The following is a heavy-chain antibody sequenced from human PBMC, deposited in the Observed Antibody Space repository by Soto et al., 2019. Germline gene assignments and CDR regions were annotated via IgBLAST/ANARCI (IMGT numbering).Heavy chain of an antibody. CDR1: GFTFSSYG. CDR3: AKDPSYYYDSSGYFRGGEIGYFDY. CDR2: ISYDGSNK. Sequence: LRLSCAASGFTFSSYGMHWVRQAPGKGLEWVAVISYDGSNKYYADSVKGRFTISRDNSKNTLYLQMNSLRAEDTAVYYCAKDPSYYYDSSGYFRGGEIGYFDYWGQGTLVTVSS. V-gene: IGHV3-30*18. D-gene: IGHD3-22*01. J-gene: IGHJ4*02.